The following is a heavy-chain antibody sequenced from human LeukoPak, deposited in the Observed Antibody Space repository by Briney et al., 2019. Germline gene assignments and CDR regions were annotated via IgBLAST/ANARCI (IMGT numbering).Heavy chain of an antibody. Sequence: PGGSLRLSCAASGFTFDYYAIHWVGQAPGKGLEWVSGISWNSGSIGYADSVKGRFTISRDNAKNSLYLQMNSLRAEDTALYYCAKDLFTMVPRVLKTWGQGTLVTVSS. V-gene: IGHV3-9*01. CDR3: AKDLFTMVPRVLKT. CDR1: GFTFDYYA. J-gene: IGHJ4*02. CDR2: ISWNSGSI. D-gene: IGHD3-10*01.